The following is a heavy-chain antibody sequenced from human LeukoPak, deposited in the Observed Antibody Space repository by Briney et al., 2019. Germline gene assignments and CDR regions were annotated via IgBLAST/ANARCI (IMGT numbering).Heavy chain of an antibody. Sequence: SVKVSCKASGYTFTSYGISWVRQAPGQGLEWMGGIIPIFGTANYAQKFQGRVTITTDESTSTAYMELSSLRSEDTAVYYCARDGGIAARPHYYYYMDVWGKGTTVTVSS. CDR3: ARDGGIAARPHYYYYMDV. D-gene: IGHD6-6*01. CDR1: GYTFTSYG. J-gene: IGHJ6*03. CDR2: IIPIFGTA. V-gene: IGHV1-69*05.